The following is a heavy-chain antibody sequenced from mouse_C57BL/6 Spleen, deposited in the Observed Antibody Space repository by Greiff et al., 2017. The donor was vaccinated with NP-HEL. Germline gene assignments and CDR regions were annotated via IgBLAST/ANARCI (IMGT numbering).Heavy chain of an antibody. CDR2: INPNNGGT. D-gene: IGHD1-1*01. J-gene: IGHJ1*03. CDR1: GYTFTDYN. CDR3: ARWGYYGSSSGYFDV. V-gene: IGHV1-18*01. Sequence: VQLQQSGPELVKPGASVKIPCKASGYTFTDYNMDWVKQSHGKSLEWIGDINPNNGGTIYNQKFKGKATLTVVKSSSTAYMELRSLTSEDTAVYDCARWGYYGSSSGYFDVWGTGTTVTVSS.